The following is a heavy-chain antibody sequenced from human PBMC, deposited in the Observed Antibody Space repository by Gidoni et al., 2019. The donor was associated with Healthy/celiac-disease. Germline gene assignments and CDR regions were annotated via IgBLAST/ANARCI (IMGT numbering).Heavy chain of an antibody. J-gene: IGHJ4*02. Sequence: QVQLQQWGAGLLKPSETLSLTCAAYGGSFSGYYWSWIRQPPGKGLEWIGEINHSGSTNYNPSLKSRVTISVDTSKNQFSLKLSSVTAADTAVYYCARGGRVYCGGDCYSIDYWGQGTLVTVSS. D-gene: IGHD2-21*02. V-gene: IGHV4-34*01. CDR1: GGSFSGYY. CDR3: ARGGRVYCGGDCYSIDY. CDR2: INHSGST.